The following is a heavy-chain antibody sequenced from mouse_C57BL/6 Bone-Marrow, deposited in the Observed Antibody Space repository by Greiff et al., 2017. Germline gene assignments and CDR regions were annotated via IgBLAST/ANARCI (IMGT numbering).Heavy chain of an antibody. J-gene: IGHJ1*03. CDR1: GFTFSSYA. Sequence: EVKLVESGGGLVKPGGSLKLSCAASGFTFSSYAMSWVRQTPEKRLEWVATISDGGSYTYYPDNVKGRFTISRDNAKNNLYLQMSHLKSEDTAMYYCARDRGTVVPPDVWGTGTTVTVSS. CDR3: ARDRGTVVPPDV. CDR2: ISDGGSYT. V-gene: IGHV5-4*01. D-gene: IGHD1-1*01.